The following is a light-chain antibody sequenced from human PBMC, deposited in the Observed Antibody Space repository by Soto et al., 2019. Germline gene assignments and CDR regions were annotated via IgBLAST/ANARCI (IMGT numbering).Light chain of an antibody. CDR1: QSMNNF. CDR3: QQGYLTPYT. CDR2: AAS. J-gene: IGKJ2*01. Sequence: DIQMNQSPSSLSASVGGRVTITCRAGQSMNNFVYWYQQKPGQTPRLLIYAASRLQSGIPPRFSGSGSGTDFTLTISSLQPEDFATYYCQQGYLTPYTFCQGTQLEIK. V-gene: IGKV1-39*01.